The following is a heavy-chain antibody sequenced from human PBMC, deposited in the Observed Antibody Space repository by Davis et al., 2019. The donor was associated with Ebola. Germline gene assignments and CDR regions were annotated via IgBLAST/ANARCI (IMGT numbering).Heavy chain of an antibody. CDR2: IYPIDSDT. CDR1: GYSVLSYW. D-gene: IGHD1-7*01. CDR3: ARRVDGTTDFDY. V-gene: IGHV5-51*01. Sequence: GESLKISCDTSGYSVLSYWIGWVRQMPGKGLELMGIIYPIDSDTRYSPSFQGQVTISADKSITTAYLQWRSLKASDTAMYYCARRVDGTTDFDYWGQGTLVTVSS. J-gene: IGHJ4*02.